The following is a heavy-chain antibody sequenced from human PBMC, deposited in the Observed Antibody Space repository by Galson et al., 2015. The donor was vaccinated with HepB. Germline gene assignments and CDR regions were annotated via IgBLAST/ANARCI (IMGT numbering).Heavy chain of an antibody. CDR1: GFTFSSYG. CDR3: AKEFGYSYGQGGYYYGMDV. D-gene: IGHD5-18*01. J-gene: IGHJ6*02. V-gene: IGHV3-30*18. CDR2: ISYDGSNK. Sequence: SLRLSCAAPGFTFSSYGMHWVRQAPGKGLEWVAVISYDGSNKYYADSVKGRFTISRDNSKNTLYLQMNSLRAEDTAVYYCAKEFGYSYGQGGYYYGMDVWGQGTTVTVSS.